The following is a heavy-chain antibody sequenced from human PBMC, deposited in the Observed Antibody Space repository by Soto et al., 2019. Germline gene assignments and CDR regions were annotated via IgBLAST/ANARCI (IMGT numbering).Heavy chain of an antibody. CDR2: ISVSSGIR. J-gene: IGHJ5*02. D-gene: IGHD2-15*01. CDR1: GFTFSSYA. V-gene: IGHV3-23*01. CDR3: AKVKRGGVVVGTANLVIA. Sequence: EVQLFESGGGLVQPGGSLRLSCAASGFTFSSYAMSWVRQAPGRGLEWVSAISVSSGIRYYADSVKGRFTISRDNSKNTLYLQMNSLRAEDTAVYYCAKVKRGGVVVGTANLVIAWGQGTLVTVSS.